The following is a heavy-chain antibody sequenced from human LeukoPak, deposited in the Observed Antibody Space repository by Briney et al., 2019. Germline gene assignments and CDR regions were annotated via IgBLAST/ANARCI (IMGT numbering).Heavy chain of an antibody. CDR3: ARFESVVVVAATPGDY. CDR2: IYPGVSDT. CDR1: GYSFTSYW. V-gene: IGHV5-51*01. D-gene: IGHD2-15*01. J-gene: IGHJ4*02. Sequence: GESLKISCKGSGYSFTSYWIGWVRQMPGKGLEWMGIIYPGVSDTRYSPSFQGQVTISAGKSISTAYLQWSSLKASDTAMYYCARFESVVVVAATPGDYWGQGTLVTVSS.